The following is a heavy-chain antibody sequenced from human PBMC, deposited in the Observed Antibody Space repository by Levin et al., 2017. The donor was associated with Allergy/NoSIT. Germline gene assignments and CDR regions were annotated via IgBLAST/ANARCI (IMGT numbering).Heavy chain of an antibody. CDR2: ISGSGGST. Sequence: GESLKISCAASGFTFSSYAMSWVRQAPGKGLEWVSAISGSGGSTYYADSVKGRFTISRDNSKNTLYLQMNSLRAEDTAVYYCAKDIAAMGDSLDYWGQGTLVTVSS. J-gene: IGHJ4*02. D-gene: IGHD6-6*01. V-gene: IGHV3-23*01. CDR1: GFTFSSYA. CDR3: AKDIAAMGDSLDY.